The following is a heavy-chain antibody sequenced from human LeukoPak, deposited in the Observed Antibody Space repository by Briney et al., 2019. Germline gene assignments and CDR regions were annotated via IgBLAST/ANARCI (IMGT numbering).Heavy chain of an antibody. D-gene: IGHD3-22*01. CDR3: ARDLVLRQFDYDSSGYYPDAFDI. Sequence: GGSLRLSCAASGFTFSSYAMSWVRQAPGKGLEWVSAISGSGGSTYYAHSVKGRFTISRDNAKNSLYLQMNSLRAEDTAVYYCARDLVLRQFDYDSSGYYPDAFDIWGQGTMVTVSS. J-gene: IGHJ3*02. CDR1: GFTFSSYA. V-gene: IGHV3-23*01. CDR2: ISGSGGST.